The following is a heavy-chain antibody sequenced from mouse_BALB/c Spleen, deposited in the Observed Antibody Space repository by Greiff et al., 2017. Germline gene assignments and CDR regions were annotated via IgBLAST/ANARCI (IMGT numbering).Heavy chain of an antibody. CDR1: GYTFTSYY. J-gene: IGHJ3*01. CDR3: TRSRGYDVAGFAD. Sequence: QVQLQQSGAELVKPGASVKLSCKASGYTFTSYYMYWVKQRPGQGLEWIGEINPSNGGTNFNEKFKSKATLTVDKSSSTAYMQLSSLTSEDSAVYYCTRSRGYDVAGFADWGQGTLVTVSA. V-gene: IGHV1S81*02. CDR2: INPSNGGT. D-gene: IGHD2-2*01.